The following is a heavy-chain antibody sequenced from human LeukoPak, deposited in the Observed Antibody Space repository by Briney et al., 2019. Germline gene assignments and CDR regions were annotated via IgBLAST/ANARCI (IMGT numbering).Heavy chain of an antibody. CDR3: ARPAAGTPGTAY. J-gene: IGHJ4*02. CDR1: GFTFSDYY. V-gene: IGHV3-7*01. D-gene: IGHD6-13*01. Sequence: GGSLRLSCAGSGFTFSDYYMDWVRQAPGKGLEWLANIKPDGSVQNYVDSVKGRFTISRDNARTSVFPLMNSLRAEDTAVYYCARPAAGTPGTAYWGQGALVTVSS. CDR2: IKPDGSVQ.